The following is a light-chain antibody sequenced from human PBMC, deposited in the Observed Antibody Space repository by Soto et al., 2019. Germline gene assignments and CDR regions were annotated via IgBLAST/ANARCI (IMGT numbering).Light chain of an antibody. CDR3: QQFNSYSAT. CDR1: QNINIW. Sequence: DIQMTQSPSTLSASVGDRVTITCRASQNINIWLAWYQQKPGKAPKLLIYKAFSLESGVPTRFSGSGSGTEFTLTISGLQPDDFATYYCQQFNSYSATFGPGTKVDIK. J-gene: IGKJ3*01. CDR2: KAF. V-gene: IGKV1-5*03.